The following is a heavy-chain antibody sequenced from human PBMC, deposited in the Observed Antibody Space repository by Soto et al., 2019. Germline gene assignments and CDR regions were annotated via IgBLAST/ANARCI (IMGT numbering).Heavy chain of an antibody. D-gene: IGHD2-15*01. J-gene: IGHJ6*02. V-gene: IGHV3-33*01. CDR1: GFTFSSYG. CDR2: IWYDGSNK. Sequence: QVQLVESGGGVVQPGRSLRLSCAASGFTFSSYGMHWVRQAPGKGLEWGAVIWYDGSNKYYADSVKGRFTISRDNSKNTLSLQMNSLRAEDTAVYYCASEYCSGGSCYYYGMDVWGQGTTVTVSS. CDR3: ASEYCSGGSCYYYGMDV.